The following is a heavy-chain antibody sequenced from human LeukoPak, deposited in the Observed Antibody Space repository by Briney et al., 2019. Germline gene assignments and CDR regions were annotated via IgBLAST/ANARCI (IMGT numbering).Heavy chain of an antibody. J-gene: IGHJ6*03. D-gene: IGHD3-3*01. CDR1: GGTFSSYA. V-gene: IGHV1-69*05. CDR2: IIPIFGTA. CDR3: ASARFLSHYYYYMDV. Sequence: GASVKVSCKASGGTFSSYAISWVRQAPGQGLEWMGGIIPIFGTANYAQKFQGRVTITTDESTSTAYMELSSLRSEDTAVYYCASARFLSHYYYYMDVWGKGTTATVSS.